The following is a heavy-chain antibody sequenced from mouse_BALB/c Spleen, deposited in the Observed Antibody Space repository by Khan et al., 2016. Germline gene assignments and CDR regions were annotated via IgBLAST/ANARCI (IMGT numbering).Heavy chain of an antibody. D-gene: IGHD2-14*01. CDR1: GYTFTNYG. J-gene: IGHJ4*01. CDR3: ARSYRSRPGAMDY. CDR2: INTYTGEP. Sequence: QIQLVQSGPELKKPGETVKISCKASGYTFTNYGMNWVKQAPGKGLKWMGWINTYTGEPTYADDFKGRFAFSLETSASTAYLQINNLKNEDTTTXCFARSYRSRPGAMDYWGQGTSVTVSS. V-gene: IGHV9-3-1*01.